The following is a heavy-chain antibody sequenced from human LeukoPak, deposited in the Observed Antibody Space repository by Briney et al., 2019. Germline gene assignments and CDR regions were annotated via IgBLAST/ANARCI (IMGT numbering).Heavy chain of an antibody. Sequence: ASVKVSCKASGYTFTGYYMHWVRQAPGQGLEWMGWINPNSGDTHYAQKFQGRVTMTRDTSISTAYMELSRLRSDDTAVYYCARGDYDLPFDYWGQGTLVTVSS. CDR1: GYTFTGYY. D-gene: IGHD3-3*01. J-gene: IGHJ4*02. CDR2: INPNSGDT. V-gene: IGHV1-2*02. CDR3: ARGDYDLPFDY.